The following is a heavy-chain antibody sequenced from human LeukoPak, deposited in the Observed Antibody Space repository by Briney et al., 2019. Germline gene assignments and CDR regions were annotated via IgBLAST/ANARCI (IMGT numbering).Heavy chain of an antibody. V-gene: IGHV3-48*01. CDR3: ARAPYTSGWYRGDNDY. CDR1: GFTFSNYA. J-gene: IGHJ4*02. CDR2: ISGSSGTK. Sequence: GGSLRLSCVASGFTFSNYAMNWVRQAPGKGLEWVSYISGSSGTKYYADSVKGRFTISRDNAKNSLYLQMNSLRAEDTAVYYCARAPYTSGWYRGDNDYWGQGTLVTVSS. D-gene: IGHD6-19*01.